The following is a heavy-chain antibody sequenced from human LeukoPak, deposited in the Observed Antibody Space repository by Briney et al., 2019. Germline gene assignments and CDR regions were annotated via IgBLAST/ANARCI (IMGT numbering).Heavy chain of an antibody. CDR3: ASVDHHIDSGYVDY. J-gene: IGHJ4*02. Sequence: GGSLRLSCAASVFTVCINYISWGRAAPGGGVEWGSVTYSGGSTYYADSVKGRFTISRDNSKNTLYLQMNSLRAKDTAVYYCASVDHHIDSGYVDYWGQGTLVTVSS. D-gene: IGHD1-26*01. CDR2: TYSGGST. CDR1: VFTVCINY. V-gene: IGHV3-66*01.